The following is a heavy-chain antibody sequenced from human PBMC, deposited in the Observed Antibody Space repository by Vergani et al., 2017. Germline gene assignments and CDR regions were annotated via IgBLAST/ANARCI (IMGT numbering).Heavy chain of an antibody. J-gene: IGHJ5*02. CDR1: GGSISSINYY. Sequence: QVQLQESGPGLVKPSQTLSLPCTVSGGSISSINYYWTWIRQHPGKGLEWIGYIYYSGSTYYNPSLKSRVTISVDTSKNQFSLKLNSVTAADTALYHGARVRSPSGTTWWFDPWGQGTLVTVSS. D-gene: IGHD4-17*01. V-gene: IGHV4-31*03. CDR3: ARVRSPSGTTWWFDP. CDR2: IYYSGST.